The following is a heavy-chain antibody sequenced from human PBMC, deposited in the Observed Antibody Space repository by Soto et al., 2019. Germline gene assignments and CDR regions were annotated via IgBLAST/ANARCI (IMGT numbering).Heavy chain of an antibody. Sequence: PGGSLRLSCTAYGFSFSSFGMHWVRQAPGKGLAWAASISYDGDKKYSADSVKGRFTVSRDNSKNTLYLQMNSLSADDTAVYYCAKGLSMVRGLFVLLPDGLDIWGQGTVVTVSS. V-gene: IGHV3-30*18. D-gene: IGHD3-10*01. CDR3: AKGLSMVRGLFVLLPDGLDI. J-gene: IGHJ3*02. CDR2: ISYDGDKK. CDR1: GFSFSSFG.